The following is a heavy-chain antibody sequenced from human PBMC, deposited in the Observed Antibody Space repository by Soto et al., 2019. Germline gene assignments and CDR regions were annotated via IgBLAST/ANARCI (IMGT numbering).Heavy chain of an antibody. V-gene: IGHV4-30-2*01. Sequence: QLQLQESGSGLVKPSQTLSLTCAVSGGSISSGGYSWSWSRQPPGKGLEWLGYIYHSGSTYYNPSCKSRVTISVDRSKNQFSLKLSSVNATDTAVYYCATNIGDGRSRAFDIWGQGTMGTVSS. CDR2: IYHSGST. CDR1: GGSISSGGYS. J-gene: IGHJ3*02. D-gene: IGHD5-12*01. CDR3: ATNIGDGRSRAFDI.